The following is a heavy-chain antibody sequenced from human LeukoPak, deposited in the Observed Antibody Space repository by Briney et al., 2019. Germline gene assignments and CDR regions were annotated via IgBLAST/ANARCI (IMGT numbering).Heavy chain of an antibody. J-gene: IGHJ3*02. V-gene: IGHV1-46*01. D-gene: IGHD3-22*01. CDR3: ARSSAYYDEADI. CDR1: GYSFTSYY. Sequence: ASVKVSCKTSGYSFTSYYIHWVRQAPGQGLEWMGIINPSGGSTTYAQKFQGRLTMASDTSTSTVYMELSSLRSEDTAMYYCARSSAYYDEADIWGQGTMVIASS. CDR2: INPSGGST.